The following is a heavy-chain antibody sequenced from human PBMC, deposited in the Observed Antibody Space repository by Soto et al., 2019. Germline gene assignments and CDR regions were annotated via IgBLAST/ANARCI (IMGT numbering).Heavy chain of an antibody. CDR2: IYYSGST. CDR1: GGSVSSGSYY. Sequence: SETLSLTCTVSGGSVSSGSYYWSWIRQPPGKGLEWIGYIYYSGSTNYNPSLKSRVTISVDTSKNQFSLKLSSVTAADTAVYYCARVGIAARGYVLPPIDYWGQGTLVTVSS. V-gene: IGHV4-61*01. D-gene: IGHD6-6*01. CDR3: ARVGIAARGYVLPPIDY. J-gene: IGHJ4*02.